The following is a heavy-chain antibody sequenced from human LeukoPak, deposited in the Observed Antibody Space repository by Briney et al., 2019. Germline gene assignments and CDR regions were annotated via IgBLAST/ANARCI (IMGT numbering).Heavy chain of an antibody. CDR1: GGSFSGYY. Sequence: SETLSPTCAVYGGSFSGYYWSWIRQPPGKGLEWIGEINHSGSTNYNPSLKSRVTISVDTSKNQFSLKLSSVTAADTAVYYCARGRRITMVRGVRPNWFDPWGQGTLVTVSS. J-gene: IGHJ5*02. CDR3: ARGRRITMVRGVRPNWFDP. V-gene: IGHV4-34*01. CDR2: INHSGST. D-gene: IGHD3-10*01.